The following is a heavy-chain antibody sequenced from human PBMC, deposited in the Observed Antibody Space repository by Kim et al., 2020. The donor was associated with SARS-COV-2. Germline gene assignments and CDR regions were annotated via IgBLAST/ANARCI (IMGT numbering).Heavy chain of an antibody. CDR1: GFTFSLYT. Sequence: GGSLRLSCAASGFTFSLYTMHWVRQAPGKGLEWVTFISYDGRDKYYADSVKGRFTISRDNSKNTLFLQINSLRAEDTAVYYCARDAGGSWYHQWDLWGQGTLVTVSS. D-gene: IGHD6-13*01. J-gene: IGHJ5*02. CDR3: ARDAGGSWYHQWDL. CDR2: ISYDGRDK. V-gene: IGHV3-30*04.